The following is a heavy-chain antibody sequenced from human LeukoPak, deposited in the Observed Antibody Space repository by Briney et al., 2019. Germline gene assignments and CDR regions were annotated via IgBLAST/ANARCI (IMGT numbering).Heavy chain of an antibody. CDR1: GYTFTDYY. CDR2: INPHSGDT. Sequence: EASVKVSCKASGYTFTDYYINWVRQAPGQGLEWMGWINPHSGDTNYAQKFQGRVSMTSDTSISTAYMELSRLRSDDTAVYYCTRSLWDFVGFDYWGQGTLVTVSS. J-gene: IGHJ4*02. V-gene: IGHV1-2*02. CDR3: TRSLWDFVGFDY. D-gene: IGHD3-16*01.